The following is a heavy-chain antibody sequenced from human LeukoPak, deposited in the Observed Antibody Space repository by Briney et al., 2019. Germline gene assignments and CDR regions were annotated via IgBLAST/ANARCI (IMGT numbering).Heavy chain of an antibody. CDR1: GYTFTNYY. CDR2: INPSGGST. J-gene: IGHJ6*02. V-gene: IGHV1-46*01. D-gene: IGHD2-2*01. CDR3: ARDYVVPAAYDYYYYYGMDV. Sequence: ASVKVSCKASGYTFTNYYMHWVRQAPGQGLEWMGIINPSGGSTSHAQKFQGRVTMTRDTSTSTVYMELSSLRSEDTAVYYCARDYVVPAAYDYYYYYGMDVWGQGTTVTVSS.